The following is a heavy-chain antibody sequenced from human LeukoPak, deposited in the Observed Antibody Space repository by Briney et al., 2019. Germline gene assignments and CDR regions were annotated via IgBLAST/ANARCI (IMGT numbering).Heavy chain of an antibody. Sequence: SETLSLTCTVSGGSISYYYWSWIRQSPGKGLEWIGYIYYSGTTNYNPSLKSRVTISVDTSKNQFSLQLRSVTAADTAVYFCAREDPQTTVPEGMDVWGQGTTVTVSS. V-gene: IGHV4-59*01. CDR1: GGSISYYY. CDR3: AREDPQTTVPEGMDV. J-gene: IGHJ6*02. CDR2: IYYSGTT. D-gene: IGHD4-17*01.